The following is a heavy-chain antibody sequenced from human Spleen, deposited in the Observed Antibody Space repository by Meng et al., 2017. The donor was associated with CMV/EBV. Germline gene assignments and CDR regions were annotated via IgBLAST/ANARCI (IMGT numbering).Heavy chain of an antibody. Sequence: GSISGGFHWSWVRQRPGKGLEWIGHIYYSGTTHYNPSLRSRLTISVDTSQNQFSLKLTSMTAADTATYYCAQLLRGYYDSSGAGFDPWGQGTLVTVSS. V-gene: IGHV4-31*02. CDR2: IYYSGTT. J-gene: IGHJ5*02. CDR1: GSISGGFH. D-gene: IGHD3-22*01. CDR3: AQLLRGYYDSSGAGFDP.